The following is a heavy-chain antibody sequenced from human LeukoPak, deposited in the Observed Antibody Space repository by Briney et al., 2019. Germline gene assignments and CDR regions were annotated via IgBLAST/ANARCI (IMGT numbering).Heavy chain of an antibody. CDR2: ISGDGGTT. CDR1: GFTFDVYA. D-gene: IGHD1-1*01. V-gene: IGHV3-43*02. J-gene: IGHJ4*02. Sequence: GGSLSLSCAASGFTFDVYATHWVRQAPGEGLEWVSLISGDGGTTSYADSVQGRFTISRDNSKNSLYLQMNSLRTEDTALYYCAKDIRTGTTCSSLFDYWGQGTLVTVSS. CDR3: AKDIRTGTTCSSLFDY.